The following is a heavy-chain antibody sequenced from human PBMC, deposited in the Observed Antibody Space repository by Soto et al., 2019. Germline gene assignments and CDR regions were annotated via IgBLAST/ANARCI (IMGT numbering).Heavy chain of an antibody. D-gene: IGHD3-3*01. Sequence: QVQLAQSGAEVKKPGSSVKVSCKASGGTFSSYAISWVRQAPGQGLEWMGGIIPIFGTANYAQKFQGRVTITADESTSTAYMGLSSLRSEDTAVYYCARGGVTIFGVPKRSWFDPWGQGTLVTVSS. V-gene: IGHV1-69*01. CDR2: IIPIFGTA. CDR3: ARGGVTIFGVPKRSWFDP. CDR1: GGTFSSYA. J-gene: IGHJ5*02.